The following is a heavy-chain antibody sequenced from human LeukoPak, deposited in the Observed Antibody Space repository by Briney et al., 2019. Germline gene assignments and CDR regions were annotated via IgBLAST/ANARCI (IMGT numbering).Heavy chain of an antibody. D-gene: IGHD3-22*01. Sequence: SETLSLTCTVSGYSISSGYYWGWIRQPPGKGLEWIGSIYYSGSTYYNPSLKSRVTISVDTSKNQFSLKLSSVTAADTAVYYCVGITMIGLIDYWGQGTLVTVSS. V-gene: IGHV4-38-2*02. CDR1: GYSISSGYY. J-gene: IGHJ4*02. CDR3: VGITMIGLIDY. CDR2: IYYSGST.